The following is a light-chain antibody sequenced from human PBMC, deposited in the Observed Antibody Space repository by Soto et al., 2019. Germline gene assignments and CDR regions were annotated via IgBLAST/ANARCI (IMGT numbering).Light chain of an antibody. CDR2: GAS. CDR3: QHFSPSPIP. Sequence: VLTQSPGTLSLSPGERATLSCRASQSVSSQLAWYQQKPGQAPRLLTYGASNRATGIPDRFSGSGSGTDFTLTISRLEPEDFAVYYCQHFSPSPIPFGQGTRLEIK. CDR1: QSVSSQ. J-gene: IGKJ5*01. V-gene: IGKV3-20*01.